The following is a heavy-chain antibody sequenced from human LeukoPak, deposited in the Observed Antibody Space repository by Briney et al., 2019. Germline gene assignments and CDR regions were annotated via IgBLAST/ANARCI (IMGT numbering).Heavy chain of an antibody. CDR3: AKSGSSGYYGKEDY. CDR2: IRYDGSNK. Sequence: GGSLRFSCAASGFTFSSYGMHWVRQAPGKGLEGVAFIRYDGSNKYYADSVKGRFTISRDNSKNTLYLQMNSLRAEDTAVYYCAKSGSSGYYGKEDYWGQGTLVTVSS. V-gene: IGHV3-30*02. CDR1: GFTFSSYG. J-gene: IGHJ4*02. D-gene: IGHD3-22*01.